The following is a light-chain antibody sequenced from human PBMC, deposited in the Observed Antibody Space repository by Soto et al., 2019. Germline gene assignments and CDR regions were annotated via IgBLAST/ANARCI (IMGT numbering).Light chain of an antibody. CDR2: GNS. Sequence: QSVLTQPPSVSGAPGQRVTISCPGSSSNIGAGYDVHWYQQLPGTAPKLLIYGNSNRPSGVPDRFSGSKSGTSASLAITGLQAEDEADYSCQSYDSSLSVSWVFGTGTKLTVL. CDR1: SSNIGAGYD. CDR3: QSYDSSLSVSWV. V-gene: IGLV1-40*01. J-gene: IGLJ1*01.